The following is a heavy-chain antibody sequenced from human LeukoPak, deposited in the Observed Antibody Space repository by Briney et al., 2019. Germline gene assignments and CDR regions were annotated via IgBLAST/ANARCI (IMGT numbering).Heavy chain of an antibody. V-gene: IGHV1-2*02. CDR2: IKPNSGVT. CDR3: ARPTYCGSDCYFNFDY. J-gene: IGHJ4*02. Sequence: GASVKVSCKTSGYTFATYFMHWVRQAPGQGLEWMGYIKPNSGVTNYAQKFRGRVTMTWDTSISTAYIELSGLTSDDTAIYYCARPTYCGSDCYFNFDYWGQGTLVTVPS. CDR1: GYTFATYF. D-gene: IGHD2-21*02.